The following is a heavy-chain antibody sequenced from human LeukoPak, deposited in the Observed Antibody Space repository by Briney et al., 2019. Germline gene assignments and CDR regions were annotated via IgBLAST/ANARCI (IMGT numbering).Heavy chain of an antibody. D-gene: IGHD3-10*01. Sequence: GASVKVSCKASGGTFSSYAISWVRQAPGQRLEWMGGIIPIFGTANYAQEFQGRVTITADESTSTAYMELSSLRSEDTAVYYCARDCMVRGVVCRWGQGTLVTVSS. J-gene: IGHJ4*02. V-gene: IGHV1-69*13. CDR1: GGTFSSYA. CDR2: IIPIFGTA. CDR3: ARDCMVRGVVCR.